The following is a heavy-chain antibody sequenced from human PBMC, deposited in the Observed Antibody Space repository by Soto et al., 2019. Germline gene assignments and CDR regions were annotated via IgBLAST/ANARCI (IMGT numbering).Heavy chain of an antibody. V-gene: IGHV4-39*01. CDR1: GGSIRSNNYY. CDR2: TYYSGST. CDR3: ARREYSGYDLIDY. D-gene: IGHD5-12*01. Sequence: SETLSLTCTVSGGSIRSNNYYWGWIRQPPGKGLEWIGSTYYSGSTYYNPSLKSRVTISVDTPKNQFSLKLSSVTAADTAVYYCARREYSGYDLIDYWGQGTLVTVSS. J-gene: IGHJ4*02.